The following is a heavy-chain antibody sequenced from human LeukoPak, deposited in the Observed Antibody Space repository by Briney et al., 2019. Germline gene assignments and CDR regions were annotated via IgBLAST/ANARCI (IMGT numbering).Heavy chain of an antibody. CDR1: GFTFSSYW. D-gene: IGHD6-13*01. V-gene: IGHV3-74*01. J-gene: IGHJ4*02. CDR2: INSDGSST. Sequence: GGSLRLSCAASGFTFSSYWMHWVRHAPGKGLLWVSRINSDGSSTSYADSVKGRFTISRDNAKNTLYLQMNSLRAEDTAVYYCARRIAAAAAPYYFDYWGQGTLVTVSS. CDR3: ARRIAAAAAPYYFDY.